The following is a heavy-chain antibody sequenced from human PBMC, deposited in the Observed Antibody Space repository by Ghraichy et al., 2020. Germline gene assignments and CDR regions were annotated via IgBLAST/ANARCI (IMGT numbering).Heavy chain of an antibody. Sequence: GSLRLSCTVSGGPITDYYWNWVRQSPGKGLEWIGYMYSSGSTNYNPSLRRRVTVSVDTSKNQVSLKLTSVTAADTAVYYCARVRAGGQEFYYYHGMDVWGQGTSVTVSS. D-gene: IGHD3-10*01. J-gene: IGHJ6*02. CDR2: MYSSGST. CDR3: ARVRAGGQEFYYYHGMDV. CDR1: GGPITDYY. V-gene: IGHV4-59*01.